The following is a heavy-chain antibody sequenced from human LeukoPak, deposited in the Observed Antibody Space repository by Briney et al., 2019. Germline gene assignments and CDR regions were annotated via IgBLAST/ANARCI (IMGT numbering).Heavy chain of an antibody. CDR3: ANVLCTECHFDS. CDR1: GFTFVSYA. J-gene: IGHJ4*02. CDR2: ISGYDNAT. Sequence: GGSLRLSCAASGFTFVSYAMSWVRQAPGKGLEWVSTISGYDNATFYADSVKGRFAISRDNSRNTLYLQMHSLKPEDTAVYYCANVLCTECHFDSWGQGTLVTVSS. D-gene: IGHD2-2*01. V-gene: IGHV3-23*01.